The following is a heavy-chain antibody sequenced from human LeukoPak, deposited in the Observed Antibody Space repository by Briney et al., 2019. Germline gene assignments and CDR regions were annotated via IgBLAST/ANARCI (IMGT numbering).Heavy chain of an antibody. Sequence: PSETLSLTCAVYGGSFSGYYWGWIRQPPGKGLEWIGEINHSGSTNYNPSLKSRVTISVDTSKNQFSLKLSSVTAADTAVYYCARTLAAAHNYFDYWGQGTLVTVSS. CDR3: ARTLAAAHNYFDY. D-gene: IGHD6-13*01. CDR1: GGSFSGYY. CDR2: INHSGST. V-gene: IGHV4-34*01. J-gene: IGHJ4*02.